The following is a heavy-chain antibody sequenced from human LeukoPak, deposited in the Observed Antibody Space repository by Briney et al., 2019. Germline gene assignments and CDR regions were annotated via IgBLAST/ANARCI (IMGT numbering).Heavy chain of an antibody. CDR3: ARENWFDS. Sequence: PGGSLRLSCAASGFTFSSYEMNWVRQAPGKGLQWVSYISGSGSTIWYADSVQGRFTISRDNAQNSLYLQMNSLRAEDTAVYYCARENWFDSWGQGTLVTVSS. V-gene: IGHV3-48*03. CDR2: ISGSGSTI. J-gene: IGHJ5*01. CDR1: GFTFSSYE.